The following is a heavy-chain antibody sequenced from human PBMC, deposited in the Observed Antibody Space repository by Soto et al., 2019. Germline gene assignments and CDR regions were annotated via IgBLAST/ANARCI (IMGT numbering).Heavy chain of an antibody. V-gene: IGHV1-69*13. CDR2: IIPIFGTA. Sequence: SVKVSCKASGGTFSSYAISWVRQAPGQGLEWMGGIIPIFGTANYAQKFQGRVTITADESTSTAYMELSSLRSEDTAVYYCARDNPRCSLTSDTAMVQGDYWGQGTLVTAPS. D-gene: IGHD5-18*01. CDR3: ARDNPRCSLTSDTAMVQGDY. CDR1: GGTFSSYA. J-gene: IGHJ4*02.